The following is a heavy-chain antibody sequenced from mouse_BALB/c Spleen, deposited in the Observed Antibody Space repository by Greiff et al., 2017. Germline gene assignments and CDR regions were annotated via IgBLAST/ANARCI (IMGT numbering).Heavy chain of an antibody. V-gene: IGHV5-6-4*01. J-gene: IGHJ2*01. Sequence: EVQGVESGGGLVKPGGSLKLSCAASGFTFSSYTMSWVRQTPEKRLEWVATISSGGSYTYYPDSVKGRFTISRDNAKNTLYLQMSSLKSEDTAMYYCTRDRDGNSPDYWGQGTTLTVSS. D-gene: IGHD2-1*01. CDR2: ISSGGSYT. CDR1: GFTFSSYT. CDR3: TRDRDGNSPDY.